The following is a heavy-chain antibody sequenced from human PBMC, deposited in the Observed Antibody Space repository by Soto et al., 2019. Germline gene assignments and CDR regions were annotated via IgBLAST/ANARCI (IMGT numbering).Heavy chain of an antibody. Sequence: SQTLSLTCAISGASVSSNTAAWNWISSYPSRCLEWLGRTYYRSNWRHDYAVSVKSRITVNPDTSKNHFSLQLNSVTPDDTAVYYCARGVAGSGFDLWGQGTLVTVSS. J-gene: IGHJ4*02. CDR2: TYYRSNWRH. CDR3: ARGVAGSGFDL. CDR1: GASVSSNTAA. D-gene: IGHD6-19*01. V-gene: IGHV6-1*01.